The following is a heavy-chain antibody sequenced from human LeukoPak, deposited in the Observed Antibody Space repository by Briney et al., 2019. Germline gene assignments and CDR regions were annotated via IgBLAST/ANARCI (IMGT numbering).Heavy chain of an antibody. J-gene: IGHJ5*02. CDR2: IYYSGST. V-gene: IGHV4-31*03. D-gene: IGHD2-2*01. Sequence: PSQNLSLTCTVSGGSISRGGYYWSWIRQHPGKGLEWIGYIYYSGSTYYNPSLKSRVTISVDTSKNQFSLKLSSVTAADTAVYYCARVVAADWFDPWGQGTLVTVS. CDR3: ARVVAADWFDP. CDR1: GGSISRGGYY.